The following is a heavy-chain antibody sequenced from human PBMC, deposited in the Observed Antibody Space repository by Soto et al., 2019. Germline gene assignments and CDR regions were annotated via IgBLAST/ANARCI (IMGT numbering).Heavy chain of an antibody. CDR1: GFSLRTSGVG. CDR3: ARTSYYDYIRGPYRPYYFDY. Sequence: QITLKESGPTLVKPTQTLTLTCTLYGFSLRTSGVGVGWIRQPPGKALEWLALIYWDDDKRYSPSLKSRLTITKDTSKNQVVLTMTNIDPVDTASYYCARTSYYDYIRGPYRPYYFDYWGQGTLVTDSS. J-gene: IGHJ4*02. D-gene: IGHD3-16*02. CDR2: IYWDDDK. V-gene: IGHV2-5*02.